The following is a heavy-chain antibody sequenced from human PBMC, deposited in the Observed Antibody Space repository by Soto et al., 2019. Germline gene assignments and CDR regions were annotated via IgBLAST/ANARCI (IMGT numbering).Heavy chain of an antibody. CDR3: ARAYTGRLPRRADYYYALDV. J-gene: IGHJ6*02. CDR1: GYTFSDYF. Sequence: ASVKVSCKASGYTFSDYFIQWLRQAPGQGLEWVAWINPKTAATNYAKKFQDRVTLTSDTSFSTAYLELTRLRPDDTAVYYCARAYTGRLPRRADYYYALDVWGQGIMVTVSS. CDR2: INPKTAAT. D-gene: IGHD2-15*01. V-gene: IGHV1-2*02.